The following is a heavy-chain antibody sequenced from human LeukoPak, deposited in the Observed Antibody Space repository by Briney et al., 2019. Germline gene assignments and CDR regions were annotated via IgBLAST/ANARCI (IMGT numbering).Heavy chain of an antibody. D-gene: IGHD3-3*01. J-gene: IGHJ4*02. CDR1: GFTFSDYY. CDR2: ISGSGGSA. V-gene: IGHV3-23*01. Sequence: GGSLRLSCAASGFTFSDYYMSWIRQAPGKGLEWVSAISGSGGSAYYADSVKGRFTISRDNSKNTLYLQMNSLRAEDTAVYYCAKVGSVLRFLEWLSVDYWGQGTLVTVSS. CDR3: AKVGSVLRFLEWLSVDY.